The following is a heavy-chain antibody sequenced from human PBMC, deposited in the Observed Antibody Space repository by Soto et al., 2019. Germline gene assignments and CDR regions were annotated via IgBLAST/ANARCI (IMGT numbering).Heavy chain of an antibody. Sequence: QVQLQESGPGLVKPSETLSLTCTVSGGSVGSGSYYWSWIRQPPGKGLEWIGYIYYSGSTNYNPSLKSRVTISVDTSKNQFSLKLSSVTAADTAVYYCARAEWELLNYWGQGTLVTVSS. J-gene: IGHJ4*02. D-gene: IGHD1-26*01. V-gene: IGHV4-61*01. CDR1: GGSVGSGSYY. CDR2: IYYSGST. CDR3: ARAEWELLNY.